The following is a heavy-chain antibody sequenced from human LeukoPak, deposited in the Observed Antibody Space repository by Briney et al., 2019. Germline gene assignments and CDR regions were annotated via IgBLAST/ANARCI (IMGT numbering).Heavy chain of an antibody. CDR2: TSYNGDIN. V-gene: IGHV3-30*18. J-gene: IGHJ6*02. Sequence: PGRSLRLSCAVSGFTFSTYAMHWVRQAPGKGLEWVAATSYNGDINYYADSVKGRFTISRDNSKNTLYLQMSSLRAEDTAVYYCVKGADTYYDFWSGYWADYYGMDVWGQGTTVTVSS. CDR1: GFTFSTYA. CDR3: VKGADTYYDFWSGYWADYYGMDV. D-gene: IGHD3-3*01.